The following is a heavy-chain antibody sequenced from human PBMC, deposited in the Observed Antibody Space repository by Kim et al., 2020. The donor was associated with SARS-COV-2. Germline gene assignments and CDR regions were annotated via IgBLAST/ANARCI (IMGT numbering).Heavy chain of an antibody. CDR1: GGSISSGGYY. Sequence: SETLSLTCTVSGGSISSGGYYWSWIRQHPGKGLEWIGYIYYSGSTYYNPSLKSRVTISVDTTKNQFSLKLSSVTAADTAVYYCASGIDYGGNSWAGYFDYWGQGTLVTVSS. V-gene: IGHV4-31*03. CDR3: ASGIDYGGNSWAGYFDY. CDR2: IYYSGST. D-gene: IGHD4-17*01. J-gene: IGHJ4*02.